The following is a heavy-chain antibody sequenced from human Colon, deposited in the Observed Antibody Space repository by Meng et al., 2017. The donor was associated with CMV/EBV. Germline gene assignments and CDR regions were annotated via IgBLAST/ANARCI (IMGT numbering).Heavy chain of an antibody. CDR1: GGSISSSTYY. Sequence: QLQLQESGPGLVKPSETLSLTCTASGGSISSSTYYWGWIRQTPGKGLEWIGNIYYSGYTYYNPSLKSRLTISVDTSKNQFSLKLTSVTAADTAVYYCATDYGDYYFDRWGQGTLVTVSS. J-gene: IGHJ4*02. CDR3: ATDYGDYYFDR. CDR2: IYYSGYT. V-gene: IGHV4-39*07. D-gene: IGHD4-17*01.